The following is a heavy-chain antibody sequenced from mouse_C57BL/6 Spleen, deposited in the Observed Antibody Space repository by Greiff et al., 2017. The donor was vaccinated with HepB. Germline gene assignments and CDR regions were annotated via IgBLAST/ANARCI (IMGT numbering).Heavy chain of an antibody. CDR3: TTRGLRAMDY. V-gene: IGHV14-4*01. CDR1: GFNIKDDY. Sequence: VQLQQSGAELVRPGASVKLSCTASGFNIKDDYMHWVKQRPEQGLEWIGWIDPENGDTEYASKFQGKATITADTSSNTAYLQLSSLTSEDTAVYYCTTRGLRAMDYWGQGTSVTVSS. J-gene: IGHJ4*01. D-gene: IGHD3-1*01. CDR2: IDPENGDT.